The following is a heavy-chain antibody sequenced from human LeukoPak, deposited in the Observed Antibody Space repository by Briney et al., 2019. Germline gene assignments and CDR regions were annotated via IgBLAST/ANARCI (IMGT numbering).Heavy chain of an antibody. CDR3: ARHRATMVRGVRDAFDI. CDR2: ISYDGSNK. V-gene: IGHV3-30-3*01. Sequence: GGSLRLSCAASGFTFSSYAMHWVRQAPGKGLEWVAVISYDGSNKYYADSVKGRFTISRDNSKNTLYLQMNSLRAEDTAVYYCARHRATMVRGVRDAFDIWGQGTMVTVSS. D-gene: IGHD3-10*01. J-gene: IGHJ3*02. CDR1: GFTFSSYA.